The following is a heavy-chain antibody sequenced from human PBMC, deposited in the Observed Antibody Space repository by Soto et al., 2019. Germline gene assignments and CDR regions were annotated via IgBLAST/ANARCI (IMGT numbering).Heavy chain of an antibody. CDR1: GFTFSSYG. CDR2: ISYDGSNK. J-gene: IGHJ4*02. D-gene: IGHD1-1*01. CDR3: AKDVGTGSFDF. Sequence: GGSLRLSCAASGFTFSSYGMHWVRQAPGKGLEWVAVISYDGSNKYYADSVKGRFTISRDNSKNTLYLQMNSLRAEDTAVYYFAKDVGTGSFDFWCQGILVTV. V-gene: IGHV3-30*18.